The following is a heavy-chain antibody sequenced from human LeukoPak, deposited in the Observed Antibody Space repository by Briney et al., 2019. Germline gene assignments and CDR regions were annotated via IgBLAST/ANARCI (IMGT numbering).Heavy chain of an antibody. CDR3: ARAVGPFDY. CDR2: IWFDGSEK. D-gene: IGHD1-26*01. CDR1: GITLSTYG. V-gene: IGHV3-33*01. Sequence: GRSLRLSCAASGITLSTYGMHWVRQAPSKGLDWVAVIWFDGSEKYYADSVKGRFTISRDNSNNTLYLQMNSLRAEDTAVYYCARAVGPFDYWGQGTLVTVSS. J-gene: IGHJ4*02.